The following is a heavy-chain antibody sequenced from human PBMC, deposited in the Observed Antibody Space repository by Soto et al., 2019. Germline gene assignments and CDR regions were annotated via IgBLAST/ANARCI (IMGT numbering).Heavy chain of an antibody. CDR1: AFTFSDYA. J-gene: IGHJ5*02. V-gene: IGHV3-23*01. CDR3: AAYSNSEPGWFDP. CDR2: ITGSGGGT. D-gene: IGHD6-6*01. Sequence: EVQLLESGGDLVQPGGSLRLSCAASAFTFSDYAMSWVRQAPGQGLEWVSSITGSGGGTFYADSVQGRFTISRDNSKNTLYLRMNSLRVEDTALYYCAAYSNSEPGWFDPWGQGTLVTVSS.